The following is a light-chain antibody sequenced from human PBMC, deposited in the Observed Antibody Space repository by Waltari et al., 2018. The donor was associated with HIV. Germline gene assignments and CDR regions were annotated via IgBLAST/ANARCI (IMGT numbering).Light chain of an antibody. CDR2: EVS. CDR3: SSYGGSANLL. CDR1: SSDIGGYTE. V-gene: IGLV2-8*01. Sequence: QSALTQPPSASGSPGQSVTISCTGTSSDIGGYTEVSWYQQYPGKTPKLMIYEVSKRPSGVPVRFSCSKSANPASLTVSGLQAEDEADYYCSSYGGSANLLFGGGTKLTVL. J-gene: IGLJ2*01.